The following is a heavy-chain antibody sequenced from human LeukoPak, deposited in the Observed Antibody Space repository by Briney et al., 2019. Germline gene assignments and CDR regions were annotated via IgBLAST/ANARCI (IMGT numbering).Heavy chain of an antibody. CDR1: GYTFTSYA. D-gene: IGHD5-18*01. V-gene: IGHV1-3*01. Sequence: ASVKVSCKASGYTFTSYAMHWVRQAPGQRLEWMGWINAGNGNTKYSQKLQGRVTMTTDTSTSTAYMELRSLRSDDTAVYYCARATQLWPTYYYYGMDVWGQGTMVTVSS. J-gene: IGHJ6*02. CDR3: ARATQLWPTYYYYGMDV. CDR2: INAGNGNT.